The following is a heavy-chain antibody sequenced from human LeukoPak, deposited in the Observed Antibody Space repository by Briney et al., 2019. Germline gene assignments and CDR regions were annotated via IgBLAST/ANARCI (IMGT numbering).Heavy chain of an antibody. D-gene: IGHD3-22*01. V-gene: IGHV4-38-2*02. CDR3: ATTMIRLGY. J-gene: IGHJ4*02. Sequence: PSETLSLTCTVSGYSISSGYYWGWIRQPPGKGLEWIGSIYHSGRTFYNPSLKSRVTISVDTSKNQFSLKLSSVTAADTAVYYCATTMIRLGYWGQGTLVTVSS. CDR1: GYSISSGYY. CDR2: IYHSGRT.